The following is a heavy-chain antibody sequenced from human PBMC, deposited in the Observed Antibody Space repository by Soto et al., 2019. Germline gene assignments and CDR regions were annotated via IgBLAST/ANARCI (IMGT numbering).Heavy chain of an antibody. CDR1: GFTFSHYW. CDR3: ARAFDSLGPTAY. CDR2: ISSDGSYA. J-gene: IGHJ4*02. Sequence: EVQLVESGGCLVQPGGSLRLSCAASGFTFSHYWMYWVRQAPGKGLVCVSRISSDGSYASYADSVKGRFTISRDSAKSTLYLQMNSLRAEDTGVSYCARAFDSLGPTAYCGQGPLVTVSS. V-gene: IGHV3-74*01. D-gene: IGHD3-9*01.